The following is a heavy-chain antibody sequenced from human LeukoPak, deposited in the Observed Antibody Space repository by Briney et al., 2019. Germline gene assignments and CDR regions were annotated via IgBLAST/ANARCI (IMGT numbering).Heavy chain of an antibody. D-gene: IGHD2-15*01. CDR2: IRSKANSYAT. CDR3: TRQLIGCSGGSCSRGYYYYYMDV. V-gene: IGHV3-73*01. J-gene: IGHJ6*03. CDR1: GFTFSTYS. Sequence: GGSLRLSCAASGFTFSTYSMNWVRQASGKGLEWVGRIRSKANSYATAYAASVKGRFTISRDDSKNTAYLQMNSLKTEDTAVYYCTRQLIGCSGGSCSRGYYYYYMDVWGKGTTVTISS.